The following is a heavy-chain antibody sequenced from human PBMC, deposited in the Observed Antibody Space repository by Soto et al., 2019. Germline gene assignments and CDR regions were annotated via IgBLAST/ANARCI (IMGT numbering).Heavy chain of an antibody. J-gene: IGHJ4*02. D-gene: IGHD1-26*01. CDR1: GFTFSSYG. CDR2: IPYDGSNK. Sequence: QPGGSLRLSCAASGFTFSSYGMHWVRQAPGKGLEWVAVIPYDGSNKYYADSVKGRFTISRDNSKNTLYLQMNSLRAEDTAVYYCAKDWDSGSYFLYSGPGTLVTVSS. V-gene: IGHV3-30*18. CDR3: AKDWDSGSYFLY.